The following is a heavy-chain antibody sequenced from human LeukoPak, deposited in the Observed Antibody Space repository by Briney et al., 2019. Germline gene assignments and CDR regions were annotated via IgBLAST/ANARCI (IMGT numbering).Heavy chain of an antibody. Sequence: SETLSLTCTVSGGSISSYYWSWIRQPPGKGLEWIGYIYYSGSTNYNPSLKSRVTISVDTSKNQFSLKVSSVTAADTAVYYCARVSGDYYYMDVWGKGTTVTVSS. D-gene: IGHD3-10*01. CDR3: ARVSGDYYYMDV. CDR1: GGSISSYY. CDR2: IYYSGST. J-gene: IGHJ6*03. V-gene: IGHV4-59*01.